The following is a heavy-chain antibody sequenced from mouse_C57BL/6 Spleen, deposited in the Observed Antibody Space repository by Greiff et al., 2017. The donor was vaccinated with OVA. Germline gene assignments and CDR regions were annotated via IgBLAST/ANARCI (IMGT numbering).Heavy chain of an antibody. CDR3: AREGDYYGSSYGNAMDY. D-gene: IGHD1-1*01. Sequence: QVQLKESGAELVKPGASVKISCKASGYAFSSYWMNWVKQRPGKGLEWIGQIYPGDGDTNYNGKFKGKATLTADKSSSTAYMQLSSLTSEDSAVYFCAREGDYYGSSYGNAMDYWGQGTSVTVSS. CDR2: IYPGDGDT. CDR1: GYAFSSYW. V-gene: IGHV1-80*01. J-gene: IGHJ4*01.